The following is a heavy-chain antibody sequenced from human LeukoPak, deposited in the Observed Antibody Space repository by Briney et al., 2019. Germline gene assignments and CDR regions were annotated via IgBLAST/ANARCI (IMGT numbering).Heavy chain of an antibody. V-gene: IGHV4-39*07. J-gene: IGHJ4*02. Sequence: SETLSLTCTVSGGSISSSSYYWGWIRQPPGKGLEWIGEINHSGSTNYNPSLKSRVTISVDTSKNQFSLKLSSVTAADTAVYYCAREDSYGFYSDYWGQGTLVTVSS. CDR1: GGSISSSSYY. CDR2: INHSGST. CDR3: AREDSYGFYSDY. D-gene: IGHD5-18*01.